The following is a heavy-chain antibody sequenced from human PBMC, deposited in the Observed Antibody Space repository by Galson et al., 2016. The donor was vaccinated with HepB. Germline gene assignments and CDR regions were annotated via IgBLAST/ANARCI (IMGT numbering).Heavy chain of an antibody. V-gene: IGHV3-53*01. CDR3: AKGGRRDAYND. D-gene: IGHD5-24*01. Sequence: SLRLSCAASGFTVSDSYMSWVRQAPGKGLEWVSVIYGSGRTHYADSVKGRFTVSRDNSKNTLYLQMNSLRAEDTAIYYCAKGGRRDAYNDWGQGTLVTVSS. CDR2: IYGSGRT. CDR1: GFTVSDSY. J-gene: IGHJ4*02.